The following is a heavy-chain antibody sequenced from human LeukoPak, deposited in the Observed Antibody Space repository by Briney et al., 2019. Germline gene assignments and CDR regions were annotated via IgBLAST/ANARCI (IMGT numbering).Heavy chain of an antibody. J-gene: IGHJ4*02. V-gene: IGHV3-21*01. CDR2: ISSSSYI. Sequence: PGGSLRLSCAASGFTFSSYSMNWVRQAPGKGLEWVSSISSSSYIYYADSVKGRFTISRDNAKNSLYLQMNSLRAEDTAVYYCAREVDYYGSGSYYNPFDYWGQGTLVTVSS. D-gene: IGHD3-10*01. CDR3: AREVDYYGSGSYYNPFDY. CDR1: GFTFSSYS.